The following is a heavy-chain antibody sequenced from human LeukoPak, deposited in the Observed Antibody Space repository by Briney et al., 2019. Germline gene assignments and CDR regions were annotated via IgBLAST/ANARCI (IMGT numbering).Heavy chain of an antibody. V-gene: IGHV1-46*01. CDR3: AREVMTVVVIKSPDYYYYMDV. CDR2: INPSGGST. Sequence: ASVKVSCKASGYTFTSYYMHWVRQAPGQGLEWMGIINPSGGSTSYAQKFQGRVTMTRDTSTSTAYMELRSLRSDDTAVYYCAREVMTVVVIKSPDYYYYMDVWGKGTTVTVSS. J-gene: IGHJ6*03. D-gene: IGHD3-22*01. CDR1: GYTFTSYY.